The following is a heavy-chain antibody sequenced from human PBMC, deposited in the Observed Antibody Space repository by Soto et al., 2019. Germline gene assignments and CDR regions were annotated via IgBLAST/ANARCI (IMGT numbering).Heavy chain of an antibody. V-gene: IGHV4-59*01. Sequence: PSETLSLTCTVSGGSISSYYWSWIRQPPGKGLEWIGYIYYSGSTNYNPSLKSRVTISVDTSKNQFSLKLSSVTAADTAVYYCARYRGYCSGGSCYGAIDYWGQGTLVTVSS. D-gene: IGHD2-15*01. CDR2: IYYSGST. CDR3: ARYRGYCSGGSCYGAIDY. CDR1: GGSISSYY. J-gene: IGHJ4*02.